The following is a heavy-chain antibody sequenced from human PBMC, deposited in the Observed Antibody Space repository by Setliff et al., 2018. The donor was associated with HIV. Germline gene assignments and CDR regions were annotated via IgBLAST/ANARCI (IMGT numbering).Heavy chain of an antibody. Sequence: ASVKVSCKASGYTFSSYDNNWVRQATGQGLEWMGWMNPNSGNTGYAQKFQGRVTMTRDTSISTAYMELNNLKFEDTAVYYCARARRDSYDRGRRNHYYIDVWGKGTTVTVSS. CDR2: MNPNSGNT. V-gene: IGHV1-8*02. CDR3: ARARRDSYDRGRRNHYYIDV. D-gene: IGHD3-22*01. CDR1: GYTFSSYD. J-gene: IGHJ6*03.